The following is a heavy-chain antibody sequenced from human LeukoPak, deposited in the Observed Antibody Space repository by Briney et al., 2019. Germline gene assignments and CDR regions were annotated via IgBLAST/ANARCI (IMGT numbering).Heavy chain of an antibody. J-gene: IGHJ6*03. D-gene: IGHD2-2*01. CDR1: GGSISSSSYF. CDR2: IYYSGST. CDR3: ARATYALTPPHINYYYYMDV. Sequence: PSETLSLTCTVSGGSISSSSYFWGWIRQPPGKGLEWIGSIYYSGSTYYNPSLKSRVTISVDTSKNQFSLKLSSVTAADTAVYYCARATYALTPPHINYYYYMDVWGKGTTVTISS. V-gene: IGHV4-39*07.